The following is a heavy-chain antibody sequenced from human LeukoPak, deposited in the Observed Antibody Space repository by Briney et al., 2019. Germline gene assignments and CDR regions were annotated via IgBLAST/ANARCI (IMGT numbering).Heavy chain of an antibody. D-gene: IGHD4-17*01. Sequence: GGSLRLSCAASGFTFSSYAMSWVRQAPGKGLEWVSAISGSGGSTYYADSVKGWFTISRDNAKNSLYLQMNSLRAEDTALYYCAKARTVTTISGMDVWGQGTTVTVSS. CDR2: ISGSGGST. J-gene: IGHJ6*02. CDR3: AKARTVTTISGMDV. CDR1: GFTFSSYA. V-gene: IGHV3-23*01.